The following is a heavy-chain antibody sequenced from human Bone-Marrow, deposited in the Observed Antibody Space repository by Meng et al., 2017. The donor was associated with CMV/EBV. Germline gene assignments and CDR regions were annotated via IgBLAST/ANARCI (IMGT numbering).Heavy chain of an antibody. Sequence: AAAGFTFSSDARTWVRRAPGKGLEWVSSINGRGRVTYYADSVKGRFTISRDNSRNTLFLQINSLRAEDTAVYHCAKGDSYYDFGLESWGQGSLVTVSS. CDR1: GFTFSSDA. CDR3: AKGDSYYDFGLES. J-gene: IGHJ5*02. D-gene: IGHD3-22*01. V-gene: IGHV3-23*01. CDR2: INGRGRVT.